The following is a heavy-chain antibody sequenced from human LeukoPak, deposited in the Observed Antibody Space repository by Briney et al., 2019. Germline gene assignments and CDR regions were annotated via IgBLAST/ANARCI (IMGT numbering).Heavy chain of an antibody. CDR1: GFTFSSYS. J-gene: IGHJ4*02. D-gene: IGHD3-3*01. Sequence: GGSLRLSCAASGFTFSSYSMNWVRQAPGKGLEWVSSISSSSSYIYYADSVKSRFTISRDNSKNTLYLQMNSLRAEDTAVYYCAKCEGFWSGQPYCFDYWGQGTLVTVSS. CDR3: AKCEGFWSGQPYCFDY. V-gene: IGHV3-21*04. CDR2: ISSSSSYI.